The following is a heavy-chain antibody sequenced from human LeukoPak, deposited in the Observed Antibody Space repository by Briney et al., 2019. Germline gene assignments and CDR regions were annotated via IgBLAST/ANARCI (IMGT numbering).Heavy chain of an antibody. D-gene: IGHD6-13*01. CDR3: AMPVGGTWSGAEYFQY. J-gene: IGHJ1*01. V-gene: IGHV3-23*01. CDR1: GFTFSNLA. CDR2: ISDSGGTT. Sequence: GGSLRLSCVASGFTFSNLAMGWVRQAPGKGLEWVSVISDSGGTTYYADSVKGRFTISRDNSRNTLYLQMNSLRAEDTAVYYCAMPVGGTWSGAEYFQYWGQGTLVTVSS.